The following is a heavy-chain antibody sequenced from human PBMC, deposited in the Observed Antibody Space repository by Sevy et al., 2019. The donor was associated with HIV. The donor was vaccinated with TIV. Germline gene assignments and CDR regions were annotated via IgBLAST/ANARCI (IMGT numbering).Heavy chain of an antibody. D-gene: IGHD3-10*01. V-gene: IGHV4-59*01. CDR3: ARGGVWFGQLYYFDY. J-gene: IGHJ4*02. CDR2: IYYSGST. Sequence: SETLSLTYTVSGGSISSYYWSWIRQPPGKGLEWIGYIYYSGSTNYNPSLKSRVTISVDTSKNQFSLKLSSVTAADTAVYYCARGGVWFGQLYYFDYWGQGTLVTVSS. CDR1: GGSISSYY.